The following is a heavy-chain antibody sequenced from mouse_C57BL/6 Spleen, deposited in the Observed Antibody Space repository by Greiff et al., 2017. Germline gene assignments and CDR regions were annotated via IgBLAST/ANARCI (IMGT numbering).Heavy chain of an antibody. CDR3: ASGDDGYY. Sequence: QVHVKQSGAELAKPGASVKLSCKASGYTFTSYWMHWVKQRPGQGLEWIGYINPSSGYTKYNQKFKDKATLTADKSSSTAYMQLSSLTYEDSAVYYCASGDDGYYWGQGTTLTVSS. D-gene: IGHD2-3*01. V-gene: IGHV1-7*01. CDR2: INPSSGYT. J-gene: IGHJ2*01. CDR1: GYTFTSYW.